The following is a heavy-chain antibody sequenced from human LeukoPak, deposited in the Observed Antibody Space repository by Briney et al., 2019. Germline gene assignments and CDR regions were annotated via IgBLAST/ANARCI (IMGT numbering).Heavy chain of an antibody. D-gene: IGHD1-1*01. CDR3: ARRHATMDVIDAFDI. CDR2: ISYSVYT. Sequence: PSETLSLTCTVSGGPISTYYWSWIRQPPGKGLEWIGYISYSVYTNYNPSLKSRVTISIDTSKNQFSLKLSSVTAADTAVYYCARRHATMDVIDAFDIWGQGTMVTVSS. J-gene: IGHJ3*02. V-gene: IGHV4-59*08. CDR1: GGPISTYY.